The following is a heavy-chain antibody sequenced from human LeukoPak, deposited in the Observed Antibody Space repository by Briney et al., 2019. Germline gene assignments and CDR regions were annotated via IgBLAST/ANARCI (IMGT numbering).Heavy chain of an antibody. CDR1: GGSFSGYY. Sequence: SETLSLTCAVYGGSFSGYYWSWIRQPPGKGLEWIGEINHSGSTNYNPSLKSRVTISVDTSKNQFSLKLSSVTAADTAVYYCARSPSTVVAPYYFDYWGQGTLVTVSS. CDR2: INHSGST. D-gene: IGHD4-23*01. V-gene: IGHV4-34*01. CDR3: ARSPSTVVAPYYFDY. J-gene: IGHJ4*02.